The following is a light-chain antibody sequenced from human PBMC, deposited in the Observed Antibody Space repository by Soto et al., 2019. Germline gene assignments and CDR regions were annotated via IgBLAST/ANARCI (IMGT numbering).Light chain of an antibody. J-gene: IGLJ1*01. CDR2: EVS. CDR1: SSDVGAYNY. CDR3: TSYAGASSLVYV. Sequence: QSALTQPPSASGSPGQSVTISCTGTSSDVGAYNYVSWYQHLPGKAPKLIIYEVSKRPSGVPDRFSGSKSGNTASLTVSGLQAEDEDEDYCTSYAGASSLVYVFGTGTKVTVL. V-gene: IGLV2-8*01.